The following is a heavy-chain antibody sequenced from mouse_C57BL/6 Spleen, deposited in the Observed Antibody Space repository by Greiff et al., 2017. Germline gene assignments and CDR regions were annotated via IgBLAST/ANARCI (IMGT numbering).Heavy chain of an antibody. CDR2: IYPGSGST. V-gene: IGHV1-55*01. D-gene: IGHD1-1*01. Sequence: VQLQQPGAELVKPGASVKMSCKASGYTFTSYWITWVKQRPGQGLEWIGDIYPGSGSTNYNEKFKSKATLTVDTSSSTAYMHLSSRTSADSAVYYCARWYYASSYGGDFDVWGTGTTVTVSS. CDR1: GYTFTSYW. J-gene: IGHJ1*03. CDR3: ARWYYASSYGGDFDV.